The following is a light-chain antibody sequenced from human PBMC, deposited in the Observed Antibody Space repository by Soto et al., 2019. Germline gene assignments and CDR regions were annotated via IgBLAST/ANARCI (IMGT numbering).Light chain of an antibody. Sequence: DIQMTQSPSSLSASVGDRVTITCRANQGIGNYLAWYQQKPGKVPKLLIFAASTLQSGVPSRFSGSGFGTDFTLTISSLQPEDVATYYCQKYNSAPLTFGGGTKVEIK. CDR1: QGIGNY. CDR3: QKYNSAPLT. J-gene: IGKJ4*01. V-gene: IGKV1-27*01. CDR2: AAS.